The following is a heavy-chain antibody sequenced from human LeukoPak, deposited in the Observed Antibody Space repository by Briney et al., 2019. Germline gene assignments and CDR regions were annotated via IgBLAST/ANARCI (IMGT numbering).Heavy chain of an antibody. CDR1: GGSISSSSYY. V-gene: IGHV4-39*01. CDR3: ARQGIRYFDWPTHLDY. CDR2: IYYSGST. Sequence: PSETLSLTCTVSGGSISSSSYYWGWIRQPPGKGLEWIGSIYYSGSTYYNPSLKSRVTISVDTSKNQFSLKLSSVTAADTAVYYCARQGIRYFDWPTHLDYWGQGTLVTVSS. J-gene: IGHJ4*02. D-gene: IGHD3-9*01.